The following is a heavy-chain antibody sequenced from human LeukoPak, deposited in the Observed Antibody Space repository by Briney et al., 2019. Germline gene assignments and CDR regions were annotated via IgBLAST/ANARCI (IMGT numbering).Heavy chain of an antibody. Sequence: GGSLRLSRAASGFSVSTNCMTWVRQAPGKGLEWVSVIFSGGSTYYPDSVKGRFTISRDNSKNTLYLQMNSLRAEDTAVYYCAFDTPMVPYYGMDVWGQGTTVIVSS. D-gene: IGHD5-18*01. CDR2: IFSGGST. J-gene: IGHJ6*02. V-gene: IGHV3-53*01. CDR3: AFDTPMVPYYGMDV. CDR1: GFSVSTNC.